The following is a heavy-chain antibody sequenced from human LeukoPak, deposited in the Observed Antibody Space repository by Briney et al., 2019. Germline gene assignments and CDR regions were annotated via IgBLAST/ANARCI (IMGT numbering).Heavy chain of an antibody. CDR3: AKGLVPYGSGSYRHHDAFDI. Sequence: TGGSLRLSCAASGLTFHIHAMTWVRQAPGKGLEWVSTISGSGASTYYVDSVKGRFTISRDNSKNTLYLQMNSLRAEDAAVYYCAKGLVPYGSGSYRHHDAFDIWGQGTMVTVSS. V-gene: IGHV3-23*01. CDR1: GLTFHIHA. D-gene: IGHD3-10*01. J-gene: IGHJ3*02. CDR2: ISGSGAST.